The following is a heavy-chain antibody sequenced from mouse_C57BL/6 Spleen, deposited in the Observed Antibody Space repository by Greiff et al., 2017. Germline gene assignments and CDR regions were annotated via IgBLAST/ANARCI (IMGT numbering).Heavy chain of an antibody. CDR3: ARQNPIDY. Sequence: DVKLQESGGGLVKPGGSLKLSCAASGFTFSDYGMHWVRQAPEKGLEWVAYISSGSSTIYYADTVKGRFTISRDNAKNTLFLQMTSLRSEDTAMYYCARQNPIDYWGQGTTLTVSS. V-gene: IGHV5-17*01. CDR1: GFTFSDYG. J-gene: IGHJ2*01. CDR2: ISSGSSTI.